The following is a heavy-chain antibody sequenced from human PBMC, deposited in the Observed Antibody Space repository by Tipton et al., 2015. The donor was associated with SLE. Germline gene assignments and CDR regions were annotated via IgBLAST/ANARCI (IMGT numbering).Heavy chain of an antibody. D-gene: IGHD4-17*01. J-gene: IGHJ4*02. Sequence: LRLSCTVSGGSLSSYYWSWIRQPPGKGLEWIGYIYYSGSTNYNPSLKSRVTISVDTSKNQFSLKVSSVTAADTAVYYCAGEPEAYYGDTKGDYWGQGILVTVSS. CDR1: GGSLSSYY. CDR3: AGEPEAYYGDTKGDY. V-gene: IGHV4-59*12. CDR2: IYYSGST.